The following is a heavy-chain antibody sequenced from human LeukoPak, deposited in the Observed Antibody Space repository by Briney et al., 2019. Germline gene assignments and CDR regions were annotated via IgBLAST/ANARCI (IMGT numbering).Heavy chain of an antibody. CDR1: GFTFSSYS. J-gene: IGHJ4*02. CDR2: ISSDGDNT. CDR3: ARAALEYCGGDCLDY. D-gene: IGHD2-21*01. Sequence: PGVSLRLSCAASGFTFSSYSMHWVRPAPGNGLEYVSIISSDGDNTYYADSVKGRFTISRDNSKNTLYLQMGSLRAEDMAVYYCARAALEYCGGDCLDYWGQGTLVTVPS. V-gene: IGHV3-64*02.